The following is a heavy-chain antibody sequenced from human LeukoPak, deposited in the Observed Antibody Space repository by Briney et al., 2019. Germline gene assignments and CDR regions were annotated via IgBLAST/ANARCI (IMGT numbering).Heavy chain of an antibody. CDR2: IKHDGSEK. CDR3: TRDDPYFLDY. V-gene: IGHV3-7*01. D-gene: IGHD3-10*01. Sequence: GGSLRLSCAASGFTFSSYWMSWVRQAPGKGLEWVAKIKHDGSEKYYVDSVKGRFTISRDNTKNSLYLQMNTLRAEDTAVYYCTRDDPYFLDYWGQGTPVTVSS. J-gene: IGHJ4*02. CDR1: GFTFSSYW.